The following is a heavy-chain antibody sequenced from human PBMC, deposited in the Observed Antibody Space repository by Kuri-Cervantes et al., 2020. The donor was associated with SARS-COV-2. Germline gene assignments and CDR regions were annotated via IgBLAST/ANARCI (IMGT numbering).Heavy chain of an antibody. Sequence: GESLKISCAASGFTFSSYAMSWVRQAPGKGLEWVSYISSSTTYTNHADSVKGRFTISRDNAKNSLYLHMDSLRAEDSAVYSCARGELCSGGSCYHYSYYMDVWGKGTTVTVSS. CDR1: GFTFSSYA. V-gene: IGHV3-21*05. J-gene: IGHJ6*03. D-gene: IGHD2-15*01. CDR3: ARGELCSGGSCYHYSYYMDV. CDR2: ISSSTTYT.